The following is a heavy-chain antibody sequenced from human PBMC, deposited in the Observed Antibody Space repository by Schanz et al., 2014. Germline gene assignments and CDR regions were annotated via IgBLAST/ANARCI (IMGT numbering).Heavy chain of an antibody. CDR1: GFTFSSYA. Sequence: EVQLLESGGGLVQPGGSLRLFCAASGFTFSSYAMTWVRQAPGMGLEWVSAISGRDGSTYYADSVRGRFTISRDNSKNTLYLQMNSLRAEDTAVYYCANNWNLDYWGQGTLVTVSS. CDR2: ISGRDGST. CDR3: ANNWNLDY. J-gene: IGHJ4*02. V-gene: IGHV3-23*01. D-gene: IGHD1-20*01.